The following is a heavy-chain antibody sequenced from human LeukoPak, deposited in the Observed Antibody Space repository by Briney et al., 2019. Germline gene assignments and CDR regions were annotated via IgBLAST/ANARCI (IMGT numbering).Heavy chain of an antibody. CDR3: ARDLERITIFGVVVGL. CDR1: GFTFSDYY. J-gene: IGHJ4*02. CDR2: ISTSGSNI. V-gene: IGHV3-11*04. D-gene: IGHD3-3*01. Sequence: GGSLRLSCAASGFTFSDYYMSWIRQAPEKGLEWVSYISTSGSNIYYADSVRGRFTISRDDAKNSLYLQMNSLRAEDTAVYYCARDLERITIFGVVVGLWGQGTLVTVSS.